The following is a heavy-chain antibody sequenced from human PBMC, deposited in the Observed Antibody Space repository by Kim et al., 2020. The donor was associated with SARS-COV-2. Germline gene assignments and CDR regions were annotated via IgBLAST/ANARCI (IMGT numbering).Heavy chain of an antibody. CDR1: GGSISSYY. Sequence: SETLSLTCTVSGGSISSYYRSWIRQPPGKGLEWIGYIYYSGSTNYNPSLKSRVTISVDTSKNQFSLKLSSVTAADTAVYYCARDGGGGDYGMDVWGQGTTVTVSS. V-gene: IGHV4-59*01. CDR3: ARDGGGGDYGMDV. D-gene: IGHD2-21*01. CDR2: IYYSGST. J-gene: IGHJ6*02.